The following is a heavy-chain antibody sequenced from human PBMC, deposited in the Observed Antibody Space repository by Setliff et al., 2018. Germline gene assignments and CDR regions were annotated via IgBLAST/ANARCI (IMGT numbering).Heavy chain of an antibody. CDR1: GYTFTGYY. CDR2: IIPIFGTA. Sequence: SVKVSCKASGYTFTGYYMHWVRQAPGQGLEWMGGIIPIFGTANYAQKFQGRVTITADESTSTAYMELSSLRSEDTAVYYCAREGSGWYYDYWGQGTLVTVSS. J-gene: IGHJ4*02. D-gene: IGHD6-19*01. V-gene: IGHV1-69*13. CDR3: AREGSGWYYDY.